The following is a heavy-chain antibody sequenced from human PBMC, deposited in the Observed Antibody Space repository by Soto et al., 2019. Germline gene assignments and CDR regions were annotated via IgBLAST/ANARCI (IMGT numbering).Heavy chain of an antibody. J-gene: IGHJ6*02. CDR3: ARDRQPSTYIGLDV. CDR1: GFTFSAHY. Sequence: GGSLRLSCEASGFTFSAHYMSWVRQAPGKGLEWVSHISGSGDTIYYADSVKGRFTISRDNAKNSLYLQMNSLRAEDTAVYYCARDRQPSTYIGLDVWGQGTTVTVSS. V-gene: IGHV3-11*01. D-gene: IGHD4-4*01. CDR2: ISGSGDTI.